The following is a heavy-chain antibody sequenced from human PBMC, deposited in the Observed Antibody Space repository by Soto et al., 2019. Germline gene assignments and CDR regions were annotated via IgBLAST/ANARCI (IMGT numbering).Heavy chain of an antibody. CDR3: ARGLTSENHDFWSGYYTNYFDY. D-gene: IGHD3-3*01. J-gene: IGHJ4*02. CDR2: INTYNGNT. CDR1: GYTFTSYG. Sequence: ASVKGSCKASGYTFTSYGISWGRQAPGQGLEWMGWINTYNGNTNYAQNLQGRVTMTTDTSTSTAYMDLRSLRSDDTAMYYCARGLTSENHDFWSGYYTNYFDYWGQGTLVTVSS. V-gene: IGHV1-18*01.